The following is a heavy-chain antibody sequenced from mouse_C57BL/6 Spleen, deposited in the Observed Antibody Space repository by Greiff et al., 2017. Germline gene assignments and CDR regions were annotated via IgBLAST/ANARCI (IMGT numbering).Heavy chain of an antibody. CDR2: IYPGDGDT. CDR1: GYAFSSSW. D-gene: IGHD2-3*01. Sequence: QVQLQQSGPELVKPVASVKISCKASGYAFSSSWMNWVKQRPGKGLEWIGRIYPGDGDTNYNGKFKGKATLTADKSSSTAYMQLSSLTSEDSAVYFCARNDGYYVFAYWGQGTLVTVSA. CDR3: ARNDGYYVFAY. V-gene: IGHV1-82*01. J-gene: IGHJ3*01.